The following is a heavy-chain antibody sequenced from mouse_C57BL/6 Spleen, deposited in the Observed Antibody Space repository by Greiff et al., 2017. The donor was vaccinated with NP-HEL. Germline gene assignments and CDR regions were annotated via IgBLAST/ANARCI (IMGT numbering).Heavy chain of an antibody. CDR2: INPDSSTI. CDR1: GVDFSRYW. J-gene: IGHJ3*01. CDR3: ARDYYGSRFAY. V-gene: IGHV4-1*01. Sequence: EADGVDFSRYWMSWFRRAPGKGLGWIGEINPDSSTINYAPSLKDKFIISRDNAKNTLYLQMSKVRSEDTALYYCARDYYGSRFAYWGQGTLVTVSA. D-gene: IGHD1-1*01.